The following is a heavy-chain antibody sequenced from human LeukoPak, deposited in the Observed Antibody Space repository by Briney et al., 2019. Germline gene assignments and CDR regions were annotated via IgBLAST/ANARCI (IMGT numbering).Heavy chain of an antibody. D-gene: IGHD2-15*01. J-gene: IGHJ4*02. CDR1: GFTFITYG. V-gene: IGHV3-30*02. CDR2: IWYDGSYK. CDR3: AKDLGRYCSGGSCYGLDY. Sequence: GGSLRLSCAASGFTFITYGMHWVRQAPGKGLEWVALIWYDGSYKYYADSVKGRFTISRDNSKNTLYLQMNSLRAEDTAVYYCAKDLGRYCSGGSCYGLDYWGQGTLVTVSS.